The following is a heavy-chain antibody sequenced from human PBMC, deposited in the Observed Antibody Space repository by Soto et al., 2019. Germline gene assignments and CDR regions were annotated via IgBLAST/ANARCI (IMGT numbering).Heavy chain of an antibody. V-gene: IGHV4-34*01. Sequence: PSETLSLTCAVYGGSFSGYYWSWIRQPPGKGLEWIGEINHSGSTNYNPSLRSRVTVSVDTSKNQFSLKLSSVTAADTAAYYCARSKDGYLRANHYYMDVWGKGTTVTVSS. J-gene: IGHJ6*03. D-gene: IGHD3-22*01. CDR1: GGSFSGYY. CDR2: INHSGST. CDR3: ARSKDGYLRANHYYMDV.